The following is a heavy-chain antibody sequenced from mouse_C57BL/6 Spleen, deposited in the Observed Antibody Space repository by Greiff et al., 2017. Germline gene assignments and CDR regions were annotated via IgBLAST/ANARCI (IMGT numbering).Heavy chain of an antibody. D-gene: IGHD1-1*01. V-gene: IGHV1-15*01. Sequence: QVQLQQSGAELVRPGASVTLTCKASGYTFTDYEMHWVKQPPVNGLEWIGALDPDTGGTAYNQKFTGKALLTANKSSSTAYMELRSLTSDVSAVYYCTRSYGGSYWYFDVWGTGTTVTVSS. CDR2: LDPDTGGT. J-gene: IGHJ1*03. CDR1: GYTFTDYE. CDR3: TRSYGGSYWYFDV.